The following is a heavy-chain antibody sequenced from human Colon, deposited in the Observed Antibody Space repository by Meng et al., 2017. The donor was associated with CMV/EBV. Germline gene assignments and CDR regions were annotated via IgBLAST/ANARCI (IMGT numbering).Heavy chain of an antibody. CDR2: IYAGDSDA. CDR1: RFTFSTYW. V-gene: IGHV5-51*01. D-gene: IGHD1-14*01. J-gene: IGHJ4*02. CDR3: ARPRTLTGAIDY. Sequence: GGSLRLSCKGSRFTFSTYWIGWVRQMPGKGLEWMGIIYAGDSDARYSPSFQGQVTISVDKSINTAYLQWSSLKASDTAMYYCARPRTLTGAIDYWGQGTLVTVSS.